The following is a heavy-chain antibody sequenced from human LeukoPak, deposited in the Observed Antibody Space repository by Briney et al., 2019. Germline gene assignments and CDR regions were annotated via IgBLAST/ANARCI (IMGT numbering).Heavy chain of an antibody. J-gene: IGHJ3*02. CDR2: IIPILGIA. CDR3: ARDYGDYVSAFDI. D-gene: IGHD4-17*01. Sequence: ASVTVSCKASGGTFSSYAISWVRQAPGQGLEWMGRIIPILGIANYAQKFQGRVTITADKSTSTAYMELSSLRSEDTAVYYCARDYGDYVSAFDIWGQGTMVTVSS. CDR1: GGTFSSYA. V-gene: IGHV1-69*04.